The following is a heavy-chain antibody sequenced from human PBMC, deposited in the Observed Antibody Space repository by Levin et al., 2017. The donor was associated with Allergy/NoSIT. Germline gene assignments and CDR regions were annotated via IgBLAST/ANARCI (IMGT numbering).Heavy chain of an antibody. CDR1: GGSITSYF. J-gene: IGHJ4*02. D-gene: IGHD1-14*01. Sequence: PSETLSLTCTVSGGSITSYFWTWIRQPAGKGVEWIGRIKSGGITNYNPSLKSRVTMSLDTSKNQLSVKLTSVTAADTAVYYCAREKESYHRSLDYWGQGTLVTVSS. CDR2: IKSGGIT. CDR3: AREKESYHRSLDY. V-gene: IGHV4-4*07.